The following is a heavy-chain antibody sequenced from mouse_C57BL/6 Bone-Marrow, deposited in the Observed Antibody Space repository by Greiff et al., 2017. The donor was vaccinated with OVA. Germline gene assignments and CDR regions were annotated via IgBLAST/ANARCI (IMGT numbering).Heavy chain of an antibody. Sequence: EVKLMESGAELVKPGASVKLSCTASGFNIKDYYMHWVKQRTEQGLEWIGRIDPEDGETKYAPKFQGKATITADTSSNTAYLQLSSLTSEDTAVYYCALYYDYDRSFDYWGQGTTLTVSS. J-gene: IGHJ2*01. V-gene: IGHV14-2*01. CDR1: GFNIKDYY. CDR3: ALYYDYDRSFDY. D-gene: IGHD2-4*01. CDR2: IDPEDGET.